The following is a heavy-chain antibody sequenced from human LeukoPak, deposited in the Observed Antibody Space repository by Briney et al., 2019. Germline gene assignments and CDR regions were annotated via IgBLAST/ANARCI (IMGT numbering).Heavy chain of an antibody. J-gene: IGHJ3*02. Sequence: ASVKVSCKASGYTFTSYAMHWVRQAPGQRLEWMGWINAVNGNTKYSQKFQGRVTITRDTSASTAYMELSSLRSEDTAVYYCARDPLGITIFGVDDAFDIWGQGTMVTVSS. V-gene: IGHV1-3*01. CDR1: GYTFTSYA. D-gene: IGHD3-3*01. CDR3: ARDPLGITIFGVDDAFDI. CDR2: INAVNGNT.